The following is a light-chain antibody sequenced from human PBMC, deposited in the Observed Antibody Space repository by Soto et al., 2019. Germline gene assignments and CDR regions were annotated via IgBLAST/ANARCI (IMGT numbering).Light chain of an antibody. J-gene: IGLJ2*01. CDR1: NIGSKS. Sequence: SYDRTQPPSVSVAPGQTARITCGGNNIGSKSVHWYRQKPGQAPVLVVSDDTDRPSGIPERFSGSKSANTANLTISGVEGGDEADYYCHLWDIRSDQVVFGGGTKVTVL. V-gene: IGLV3-21*02. CDR3: HLWDIRSDQVV. CDR2: DDT.